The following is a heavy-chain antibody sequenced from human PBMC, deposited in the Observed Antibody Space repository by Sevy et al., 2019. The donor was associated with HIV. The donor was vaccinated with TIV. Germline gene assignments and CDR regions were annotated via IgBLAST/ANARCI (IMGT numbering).Heavy chain of an antibody. Sequence: GGSLRLSCAASGFTFSDYYMDWVRQAPGMGLEWVGRIRNKANSYTTEFAASVKGRFTISRDDSKNSLYLQMHSLKTDDTAVYYCARVMRRILWWSLDSWGQGTLVTVSS. CDR1: GFTFSDYY. J-gene: IGHJ4*02. V-gene: IGHV3-72*01. CDR3: ARVMRRILWWSLDS. CDR2: IRNKANSYTT. D-gene: IGHD2-21*01.